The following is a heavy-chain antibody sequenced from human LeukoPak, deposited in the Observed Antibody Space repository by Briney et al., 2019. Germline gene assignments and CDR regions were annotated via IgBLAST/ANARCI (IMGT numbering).Heavy chain of an antibody. CDR2: IYTSGST. V-gene: IGHV4-4*07. CDR1: GGSISSYY. J-gene: IGHJ6*03. D-gene: IGHD3-10*01. Sequence: PSETLSLTCTVSGGSISSYYWSWIRQPAGKGLEWIGRIYTSGSTNYNSSLKSRVTISADKSKKQFSLKLSSVTAADTAVYYCAREGSGSYLGYYYYMDVWGKGTTVTVSS. CDR3: AREGSGSYLGYYYYMDV.